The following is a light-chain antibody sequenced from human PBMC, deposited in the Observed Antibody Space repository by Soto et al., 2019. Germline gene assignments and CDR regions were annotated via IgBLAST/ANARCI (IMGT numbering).Light chain of an antibody. CDR1: SSDVGGYNY. CDR2: EVS. Sequence: QSALTQPPSASGSPGQSVTISCTGTSSDVGGYNYVSWYQQHPGKAPKLMIYEVSKRPPGVPDRFSGSKSDNTASLTVSGLQAEDEADYYCSSYAGSNNLRVFGSGTKVTVL. V-gene: IGLV2-8*01. CDR3: SSYAGSNNLRV. J-gene: IGLJ1*01.